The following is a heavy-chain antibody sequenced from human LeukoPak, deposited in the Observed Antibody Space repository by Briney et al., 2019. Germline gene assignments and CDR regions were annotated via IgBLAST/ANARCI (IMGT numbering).Heavy chain of an antibody. CDR3: ARWDGYSSSPDY. V-gene: IGHV1-2*02. D-gene: IGHD6-13*01. CDR1: GYTFSGYC. J-gene: IGHJ4*02. Sequence: GASVKVSCKASGYTFSGYCLHWVRQAPGQGLEWMGWINPNSGDTGYAQRFQGRVTMTRDTSIRTIYMEIYMELTGLRFDDTALCYCARWDGYSSSPDYWGQGTLVTVSS. CDR2: INPNSGDT.